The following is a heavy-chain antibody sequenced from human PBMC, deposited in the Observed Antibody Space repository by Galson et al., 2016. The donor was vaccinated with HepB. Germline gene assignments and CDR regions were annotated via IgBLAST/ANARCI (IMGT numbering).Heavy chain of an antibody. CDR1: GFTFNRYG. V-gene: IGHV3-30*03. CDR3: ARGSEWETPLDDAFDI. Sequence: SLRLSCAASGFTFNRYGMNWVRQVPGKGLEFVAIISYDGTTNYYKDSVRGRFTISRDNSKNTFYLQISGLTFEDTGDYYCARGSEWETPLDDAFDIWGQGTMVTVSS. CDR2: ISYDGTTN. J-gene: IGHJ3*02. D-gene: IGHD1-26*01.